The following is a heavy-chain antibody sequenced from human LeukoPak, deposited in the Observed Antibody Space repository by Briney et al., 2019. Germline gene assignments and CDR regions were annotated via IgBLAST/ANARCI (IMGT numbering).Heavy chain of an antibody. CDR1: VYTFSSHG. CDR2: IGAYNGNT. V-gene: IGHV1-18*01. D-gene: IGHD2-2*01. CDR3: ARDHQYDFDY. Sequence: ASVKVSCKASVYTFSSHGVSWVRQAPGQGLEWMGWIGAYNGNTNYAQNLQGGVTMTTDTSTSTAYMELRSLRSDDTAVYYCARDHQYDFDYWGQGTLVTVSS. J-gene: IGHJ4*02.